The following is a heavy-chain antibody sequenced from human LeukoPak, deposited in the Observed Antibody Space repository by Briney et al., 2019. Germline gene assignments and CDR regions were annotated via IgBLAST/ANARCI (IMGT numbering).Heavy chain of an antibody. V-gene: IGHV1-46*01. CDR2: INPSGDFR. Sequence: ASVKVSCKASGYTFGTHWMHWVRQAPGQGLEWMGIINPSGDFRSYAQKFKGRVTVTRDMSTRTVYMELSDLRPDDTAVYYCARSDYYDSSGYSHLPLVDYWGQGTLVTVSS. CDR1: GYTFGTHW. CDR3: ARSDYYDSSGYSHLPLVDY. D-gene: IGHD3-22*01. J-gene: IGHJ4*02.